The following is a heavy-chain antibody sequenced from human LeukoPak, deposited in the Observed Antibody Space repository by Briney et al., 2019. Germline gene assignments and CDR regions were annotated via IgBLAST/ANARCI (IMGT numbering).Heavy chain of an antibody. J-gene: IGHJ4*02. CDR1: GFTFSSYA. CDR2: ISYDGNNK. V-gene: IGHV3-30*01. Sequence: PGGSLRLSCAASGFTFSSYAMHWVRQAPGKGLVWVAVISYDGNNKYYADSVKGRFTISRDNSKNTLYLQMNSLRAEDTAVYSCARGEYDFWSAYLDYWGQGSLVTVSS. CDR3: ARGEYDFWSAYLDY. D-gene: IGHD3-3*01.